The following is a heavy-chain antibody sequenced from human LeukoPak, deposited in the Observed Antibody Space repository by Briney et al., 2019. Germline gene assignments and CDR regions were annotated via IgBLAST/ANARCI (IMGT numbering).Heavy chain of an antibody. CDR1: VYTLTSFD. V-gene: IGHV1-8*03. J-gene: IGHJ4*02. CDR3: ATLSGELLSY. D-gene: IGHD1-26*01. Sequence: SVWVSCEASVYTLTSFDINWGPRATGQGLEWMGWSNTNSGNTGYAKKFQSRVTITRNTSISTAYMELSSLRSEDTAVYYCATLSGELLSYWGQGTLVTVSS. CDR2: SNTNSGNT.